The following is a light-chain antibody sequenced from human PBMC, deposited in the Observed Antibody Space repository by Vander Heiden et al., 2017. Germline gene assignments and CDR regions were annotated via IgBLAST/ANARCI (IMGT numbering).Light chain of an antibody. Sequence: SYELTQPSSVAVYPGQTARITCSGDVLAKKKYARWLKQRPGQAPVLVIYTDSERPSGIPELFSGSSSGTTVTLTISGAQVEDEAYYYCYSAADNNLGVFGTGTKVTVL. CDR1: VLAKKKY. V-gene: IGLV3-27*01. CDR2: TDS. J-gene: IGLJ1*01. CDR3: YSAADNNLGV.